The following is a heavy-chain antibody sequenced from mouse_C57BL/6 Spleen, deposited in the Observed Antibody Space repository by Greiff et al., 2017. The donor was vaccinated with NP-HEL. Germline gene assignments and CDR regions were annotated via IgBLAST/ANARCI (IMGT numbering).Heavy chain of an antibody. CDR3: ARNSKGAMDY. CDR2: IYPGDGDT. D-gene: IGHD1-3*01. J-gene: IGHJ4*01. CDR1: GYAFSSSW. V-gene: IGHV1-82*01. Sequence: QVQLKVSGPELVKPGASVKISCKASGYAFSSSWMNWVKQRPGKGLEWIGRIYPGDGDTNYNGKFKGKATLTADKSSSTAYMQLSSLTSEDSAVYFCARNSKGAMDYWGQGTSVTVSS.